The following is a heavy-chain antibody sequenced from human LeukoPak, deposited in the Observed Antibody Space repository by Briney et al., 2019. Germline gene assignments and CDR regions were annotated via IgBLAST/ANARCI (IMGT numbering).Heavy chain of an antibody. D-gene: IGHD1-26*01. CDR1: GYTFSSYG. J-gene: IGHJ4*02. V-gene: IGHV1-18*01. CDR2: ISAYNGNT. CDR3: ARDPPGGDSGSYAFDY. Sequence: GASVKVSCKASGYTFSSYGISWVRQAPGQGLEWMAWISAYNGNTKYAQKLQGRVTMTTDTSTSTAYMELRSLRSDDTAVYYCARDPPGGDSGSYAFDYWGQGTLVTVSS.